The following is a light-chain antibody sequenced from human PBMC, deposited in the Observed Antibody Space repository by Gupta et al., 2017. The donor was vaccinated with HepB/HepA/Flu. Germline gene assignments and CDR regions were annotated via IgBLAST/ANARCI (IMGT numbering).Light chain of an antibody. J-gene: IGKJ4*01. CDR2: GAS. CDR3: QQYNNWPRLT. V-gene: IGKV3-15*01. CDR1: QSVSSN. Sequence: EIVMTESTATLSVSPGERDTLSCRASQSVSSNLAWYQQKPGQAPRLLIYGASTRATGIPARFSGSGSGTEFTLTISSLQSEDFAVYYCQQYNNWPRLTFGGGTKVEIK.